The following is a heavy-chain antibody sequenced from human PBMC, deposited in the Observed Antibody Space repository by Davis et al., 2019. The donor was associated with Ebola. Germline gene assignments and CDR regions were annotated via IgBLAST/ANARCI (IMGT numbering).Heavy chain of an antibody. V-gene: IGHV2-70*01. CDR2: IAWDDDK. CDR1: GFSLSTSGMC. CDR3: ARAPFPYSGWIYFDY. J-gene: IGHJ4*02. Sequence: SGPTLVKPTETLTLTCTFSGFSLSTSGMCVTWIRQPPGKALEWLALIAWDDDKRYSTSLKTRLTISKDTSKNQVDLTMANLDPVDTATYYCARAPFPYSGWIYFDYWGQGTLVTVSS. D-gene: IGHD6-19*01.